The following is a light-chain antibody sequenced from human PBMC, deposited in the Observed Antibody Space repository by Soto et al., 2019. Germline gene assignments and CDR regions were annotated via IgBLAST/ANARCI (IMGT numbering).Light chain of an antibody. Sequence: QSVLTQPPSVSGTPGQGVTISCSGSSSNIGNNFVHWYQQLPGSAPRLLIYRNTQRPAGAPDRFSGSKSGTSASLAISGLRSEDEAHYYCASWDDSLSVVFGGGTQLTV. CDR3: ASWDDSLSVV. J-gene: IGLJ2*01. CDR1: SSNIGNNF. V-gene: IGLV1-47*01. CDR2: RNT.